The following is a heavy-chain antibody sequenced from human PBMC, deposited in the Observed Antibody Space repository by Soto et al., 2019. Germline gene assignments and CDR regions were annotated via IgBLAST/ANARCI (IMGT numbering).Heavy chain of an antibody. CDR3: ARDRDSSGYYSGLDY. V-gene: IGHV4-59*12. CDR1: GGSISSYY. J-gene: IGHJ4*02. Sequence: PSETLSLTCTVSGGSISSYYWSWIRQPPGKGLEWIGYIYYSGSTNYNPSLKSRVTISIDTSRNQFSLKLNSVTAADTAVYYCARDRDSSGYYSGLDYWGQGILVTVSS. CDR2: IYYSGST. D-gene: IGHD3-22*01.